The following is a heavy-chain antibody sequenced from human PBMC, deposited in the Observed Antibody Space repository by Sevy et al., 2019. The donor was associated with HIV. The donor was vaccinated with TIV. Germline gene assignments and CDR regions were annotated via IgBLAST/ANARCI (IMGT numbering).Heavy chain of an antibody. CDR1: GFAFSSHA. V-gene: IGHV3-30-3*01. CDR3: ARDGGFSFKWYPLY. CDR2: ISYEGSET. D-gene: IGHD2-2*01. J-gene: IGHJ4*01. Sequence: GGSLRLSCAASGFAFSSHAMHWVRQAPGKGLEWVAVISYEGSETFYAASVEGRFTISRDNSKNILSLQINSLGPEDTAVYYCARDGGFSFKWYPLYWGHGTLVTVSS.